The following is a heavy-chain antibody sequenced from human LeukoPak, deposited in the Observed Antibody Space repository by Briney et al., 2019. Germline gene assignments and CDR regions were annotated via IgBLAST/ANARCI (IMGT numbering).Heavy chain of an antibody. CDR3: ASLTYYDFWSGLHDAFDI. D-gene: IGHD3-3*01. J-gene: IGHJ3*02. V-gene: IGHV4-38-2*01. Sequence: PSETLSLTCAVSGYSISSGYYWGWIRQPPGKGLEWIGGIYHSGSTYYNPSLKSRVTISVDTSKNQFSLKLSSVTAADTAVYYCASLTYYDFWSGLHDAFDIWGQGTMVTVSS. CDR2: IYHSGST. CDR1: GYSISSGYY.